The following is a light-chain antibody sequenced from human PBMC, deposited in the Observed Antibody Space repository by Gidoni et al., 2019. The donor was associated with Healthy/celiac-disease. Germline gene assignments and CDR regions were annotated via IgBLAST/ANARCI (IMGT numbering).Light chain of an antibody. Sequence: EMVMTQSPATLSVSPGERANLPCRASHSVRSNLAWYQQKPGLAPRPLCYGASTRATGIPARVSGSGSGTEFTLTIRSLQSEDFAVYYCQQYNNLPLTFGGGTKVEIK. CDR1: HSVRSN. J-gene: IGKJ4*01. V-gene: IGKV3-15*01. CDR2: GAS. CDR3: QQYNNLPLT.